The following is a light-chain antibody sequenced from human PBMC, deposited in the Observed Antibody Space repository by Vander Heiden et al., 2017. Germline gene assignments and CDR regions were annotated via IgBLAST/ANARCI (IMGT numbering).Light chain of an antibody. Sequence: QVVLTQSPSASASLGASVNLTSTLSGGHTTYAIAWHRKQSEKGPRFLMKVNSDGSHTKGDGIPDRFSGSTSGSERYLTISSLQSDDEADYYCQTWGSGIRVFGGGTKLTVL. J-gene: IGLJ3*02. CDR2: VNSDGSH. V-gene: IGLV4-69*01. CDR3: QTWGSGIRV. CDR1: GGHTTYA.